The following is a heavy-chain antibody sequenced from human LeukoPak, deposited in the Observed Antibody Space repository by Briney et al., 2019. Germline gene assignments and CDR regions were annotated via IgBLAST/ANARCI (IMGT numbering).Heavy chain of an antibody. CDR1: GGSISSYY. CDR3: ARGRITMVRGAIPLYYYGMDV. CDR2: IYTSGST. D-gene: IGHD3-10*01. V-gene: IGHV4-4*07. J-gene: IGHJ6*02. Sequence: SETLSLTCTVSGGSISSYYWSWIRQPAGKGLEWIGRIYTSGSTNYNPSLKSRVTISVDTSKNQFSLKLSSVTAADTAVYYCARGRITMVRGAIPLYYYGMDVWGQGTTVTVSS.